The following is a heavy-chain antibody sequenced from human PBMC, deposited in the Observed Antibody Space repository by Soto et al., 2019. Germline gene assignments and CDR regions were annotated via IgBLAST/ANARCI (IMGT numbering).Heavy chain of an antibody. CDR1: GFPFSSYA. D-gene: IGHD6-25*01. Sequence: QVQLVESGGGVVQPGRSLRLSCAASGFPFSSYAMHWVRQAPGKGLEWVAVILYDGNNKYYADSVKGRFSISRDNSKNTLYLQMNSRRAEDTAVDYCARDGSHSGCIAFDYWGQGTLVTVSS. CDR2: ILYDGNNK. J-gene: IGHJ4*02. CDR3: ARDGSHSGCIAFDY. V-gene: IGHV3-30-3*01.